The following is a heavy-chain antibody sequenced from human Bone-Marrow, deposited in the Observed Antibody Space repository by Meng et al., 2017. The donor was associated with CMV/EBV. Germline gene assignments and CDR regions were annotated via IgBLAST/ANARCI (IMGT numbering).Heavy chain of an antibody. D-gene: IGHD1-26*01. Sequence: GGSLRLSCAASGFTFSSYWMSWVRQAPGKGLEWVANIKQDGSEKYYVDSVKGRFTISRDNAKNSLYLQMNSLRAEDTAVYYCARDNVGSYYTDYYYYHGMAVWGPGHTV. CDR2: IKQDGSEK. CDR3: ARDNVGSYYTDYYYYHGMAV. V-gene: IGHV3-7*01. CDR1: GFTFSSYW. J-gene: IGHJ6*01.